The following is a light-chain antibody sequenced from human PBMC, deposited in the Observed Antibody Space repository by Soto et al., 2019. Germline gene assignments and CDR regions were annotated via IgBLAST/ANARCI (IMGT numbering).Light chain of an antibody. Sequence: EIVLTQSPATLSLSPGERATLSCRASHRVIVDLSWYQQRPGQAPRLLIYDASHRATGIPVRFSGSGSGTDYTLPITHPDSEDFAVYYCQQRSHWPWTFGPGTKVDI. CDR2: DAS. CDR3: QQRSHWPWT. J-gene: IGKJ1*01. V-gene: IGKV3-11*01. CDR1: HRVIVD.